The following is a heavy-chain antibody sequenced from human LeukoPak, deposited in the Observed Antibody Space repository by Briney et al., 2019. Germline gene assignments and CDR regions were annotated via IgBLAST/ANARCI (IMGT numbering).Heavy chain of an antibody. J-gene: IGHJ6*02. CDR1: GGSFSGYY. D-gene: IGHD6-19*01. V-gene: IGHV4-34*01. Sequence: SETLSLTCAVYGGSFSGYYWSWIRQPPGKGLEWIGEINHSGSTNYNPSLKSRVTISVDTSKNQFSLKLSSVTAADTAVCYCARVGIAVAGDYYYYGMDVWGQGTTVTVSS. CDR2: INHSGST. CDR3: ARVGIAVAGDYYYYGMDV.